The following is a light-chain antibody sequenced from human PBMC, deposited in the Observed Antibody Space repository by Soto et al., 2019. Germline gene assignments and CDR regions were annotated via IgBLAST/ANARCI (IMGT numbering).Light chain of an antibody. V-gene: IGKV3-20*01. J-gene: IGKJ1*01. Sequence: SGLTQAPGTLSRCAGERASVSCGASQTVSNNYLAWYQQKPGQAPRLLTYGASNRATGIPDRFSGSGSGTDFTLTISRLEPEDFAVYYCQQYGSSGTFGQGTKVDIK. CDR2: GAS. CDR1: QTVSNNY. CDR3: QQYGSSGT.